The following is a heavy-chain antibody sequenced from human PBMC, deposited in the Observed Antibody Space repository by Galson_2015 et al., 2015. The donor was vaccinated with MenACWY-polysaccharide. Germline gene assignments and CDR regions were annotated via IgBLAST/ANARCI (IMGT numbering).Heavy chain of an antibody. CDR1: GFTFSSYA. Sequence: SLRVSCKASGFTFSSYAMHWVRQAPGKGLEWVAGISDDGSNKYYSDSLKGRFTISRDNSKNTLYLQVNSLIAEDAAVYYCARDRSPHFYDSSGYFDYWGQGTLVTVSS. CDR3: ARDRSPHFYDSSGYFDY. J-gene: IGHJ4*02. CDR2: ISDDGSNK. D-gene: IGHD3-22*01. V-gene: IGHV3-30-3*01.